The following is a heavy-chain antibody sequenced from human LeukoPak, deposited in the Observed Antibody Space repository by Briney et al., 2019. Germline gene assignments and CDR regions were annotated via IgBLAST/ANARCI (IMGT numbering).Heavy chain of an antibody. CDR2: ISAYNGNT. Sequence: GASVKVSCKASGYTFTSYGISWVRQAPGQGLEWMGWISAYNGNTNYAQKLQGRVTMTTDTSTSTAYMELRSLRSDDTAVYYCARGLYTATTSPVGYWGQGTLVTVSS. V-gene: IGHV1-18*01. CDR1: GYTFTSYG. J-gene: IGHJ4*02. CDR3: ARGLYTATTSPVGY. D-gene: IGHD4-17*01.